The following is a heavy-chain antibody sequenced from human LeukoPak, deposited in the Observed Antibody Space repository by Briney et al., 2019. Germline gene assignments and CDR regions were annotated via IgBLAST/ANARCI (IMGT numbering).Heavy chain of an antibody. Sequence: GGSLRLSCAVSGLTFNTYAMNWVRQAPGKGLGWVSGISDSGRDTYYSDSVKGRFSISRDNSKSTVYLQMNSLRAEDTALYFCATGCVGSPSCFTTGYDHWGQGTLVTVSS. D-gene: IGHD1-26*01. CDR1: GLTFNTYA. CDR2: ISDSGRDT. CDR3: ATGCVGSPSCFTTGYDH. V-gene: IGHV3-23*01. J-gene: IGHJ4*02.